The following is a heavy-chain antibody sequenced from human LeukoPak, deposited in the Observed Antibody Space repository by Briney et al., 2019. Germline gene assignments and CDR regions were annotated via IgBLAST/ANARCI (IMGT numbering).Heavy chain of an antibody. V-gene: IGHV3-23*01. CDR1: GLTFSDYS. CDR3: AKDAAGPEY. J-gene: IGHJ4*02. Sequence: GGSLRLSRVASGLTFSDYSMTWVRQAPGKGLFWVSGISAGGGSTYYADSVKGRFTISRDNSRNTLYLQMNSLRAEDTAVYYCAKDAAGPEYWGQGTLVTVSS. D-gene: IGHD6-13*01. CDR2: ISAGGGST.